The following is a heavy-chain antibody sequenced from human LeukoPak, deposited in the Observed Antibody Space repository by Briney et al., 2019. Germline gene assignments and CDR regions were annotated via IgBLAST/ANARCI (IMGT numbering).Heavy chain of an antibody. D-gene: IGHD2-8*01. V-gene: IGHV1-46*01. CDR3: ARGAGYCTNGVCYYYYYGMDV. J-gene: IGHJ6*02. CDR2: INPSGGST. Sequence: ASVKVSCKASGYTFTSYYMHWVRQAPGQGLEWMGIINPSGGSTSYAQKFQGRVTMTRDTSTSTAYMELSSLRSEDTAVYYCARGAGYCTNGVCYYYYYGMDVWGQGTTVTVSS. CDR1: GYTFTSYY.